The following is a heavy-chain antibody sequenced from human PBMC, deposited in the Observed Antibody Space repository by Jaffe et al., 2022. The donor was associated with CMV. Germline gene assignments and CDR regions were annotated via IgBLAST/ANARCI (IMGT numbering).Heavy chain of an antibody. CDR2: IWYDGSNK. CDR3: ARDYGGVGATKLSFRFDY. Sequence: QVQLVESGGGVVQPGRSLRLSCAASGFTFSSYGMHWVRQAPGKGLEWVAVIWYDGSNKYYADSVKGRFTISRDNSKNTLYLQMNSLRAEDTAVYYCARDYGGVGATKLSFRFDYWGQGTLVTVSS. D-gene: IGHD1-26*01. J-gene: IGHJ4*02. V-gene: IGHV3-33*01. CDR1: GFTFSSYG.